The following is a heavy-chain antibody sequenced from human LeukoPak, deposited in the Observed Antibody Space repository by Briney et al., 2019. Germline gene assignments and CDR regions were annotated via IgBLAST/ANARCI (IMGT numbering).Heavy chain of an antibody. V-gene: IGHV3-23*01. D-gene: IGHD2-8*02. Sequence: GGSLRLSCAASGFTFSNYAMSWVRQAPGKGLEWVSTLSGTGGSTYYADSVKGRFTISRDNSKNTLYLQINSLRAEDTAIYYCAKDVWWSVSWGQGTLVTVSS. CDR3: AKDVWWSVS. CDR2: LSGTGGST. J-gene: IGHJ5*02. CDR1: GFTFSNYA.